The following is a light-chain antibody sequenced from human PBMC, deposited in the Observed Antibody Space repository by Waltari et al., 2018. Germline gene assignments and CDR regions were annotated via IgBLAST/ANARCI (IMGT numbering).Light chain of an antibody. Sequence: GVSDRFSGSKSGNTASLTISGLQPEDEADYYCASYIAASTLVFGRGTRLTVV. V-gene: IGLV2-14*01. J-gene: IGLJ3*02. CDR3: ASYIAASTLV.